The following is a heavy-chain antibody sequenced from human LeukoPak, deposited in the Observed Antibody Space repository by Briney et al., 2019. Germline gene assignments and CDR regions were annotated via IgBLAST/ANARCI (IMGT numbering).Heavy chain of an antibody. V-gene: IGHV4-34*01. CDR3: ARSGRKAPPKYYYYGMDV. D-gene: IGHD1-26*01. CDR2: INHSGST. J-gene: IGHJ6*02. CDR1: GGSFSGYY. Sequence: SETLSLTCAVYGGSFSGYYWSWIRQPPGKGLEWIGEINHSGSTNYNPSLKSRVTISVDTSKNQFSLKLSSVTAADTAVYCCARSGRKAPPKYYYYGMDVWGQGTTVTVSS.